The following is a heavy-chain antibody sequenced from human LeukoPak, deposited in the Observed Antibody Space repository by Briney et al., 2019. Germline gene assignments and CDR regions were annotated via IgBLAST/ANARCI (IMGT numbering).Heavy chain of an antibody. CDR1: GFTFSNYA. V-gene: IGHV3-23*01. Sequence: GGSLRLSCAASGFTFSNYAMTWVRQAPGKGLEWVAAISDSSGRTYYADSVKGRFTISRDNSKNTLYVQMNSLRAEDTAVYHCVKNRAAVPGTQNYYYYGMDVWGQGTTVAVSS. CDR3: VKNRAAVPGTQNYYYYGMDV. CDR2: ISDSSGRT. J-gene: IGHJ6*02. D-gene: IGHD6-19*01.